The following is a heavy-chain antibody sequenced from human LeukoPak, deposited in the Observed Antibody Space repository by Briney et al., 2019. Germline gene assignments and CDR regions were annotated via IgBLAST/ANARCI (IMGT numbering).Heavy chain of an antibody. CDR2: INPSGGST. J-gene: IGHJ4*02. Sequence: ASVKVSCKASAYTFTDYHMHWVRQAPGQGLEWMGIINPSGGSTSYAQKFQGRVTMTRDTSTSTLYMELSSLRPEDTAVYYCARDGWSEMGTILREVVSDYWGQGTLVTVSS. V-gene: IGHV1-46*01. CDR1: AYTFTDYH. D-gene: IGHD5-24*01. CDR3: ARDGWSEMGTILREVVSDY.